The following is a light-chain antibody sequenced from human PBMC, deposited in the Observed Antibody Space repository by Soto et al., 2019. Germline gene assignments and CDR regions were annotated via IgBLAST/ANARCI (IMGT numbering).Light chain of an antibody. Sequence: EIVMTQSPATLSVSPGERATLSCRASQSVGSNLAWYQQKPGQAPRLLIYGASTRATDIPARFSGSGSGTEFTLTISSLQSEDFAVYYCQQYNNWPPRYTFGQGTKLEIK. CDR3: QQYNNWPPRYT. V-gene: IGKV3-15*01. CDR1: QSVGSN. J-gene: IGKJ2*01. CDR2: GAS.